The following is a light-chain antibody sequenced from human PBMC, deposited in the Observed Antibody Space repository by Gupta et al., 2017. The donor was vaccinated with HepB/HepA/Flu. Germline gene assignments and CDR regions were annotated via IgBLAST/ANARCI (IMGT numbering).Light chain of an antibody. J-gene: IGLJ2*01. CDR2: QDS. CDR3: QAWDSTTVV. Sequence: SYELPQPLSLSVSPGQTASITCSGDKLGDKYACWYQQKPGQSPVLVIYQDSKRPSGIPERFSGSNSGNTATLTISGTQAMDEADYYCQAWDSTTVVFGGGTKLTVL. V-gene: IGLV3-1*01. CDR1: KLGDKY.